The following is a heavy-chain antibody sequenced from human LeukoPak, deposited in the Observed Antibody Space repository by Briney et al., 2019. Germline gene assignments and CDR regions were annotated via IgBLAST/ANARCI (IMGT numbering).Heavy chain of an antibody. CDR3: AREQNYDFWSGYNNWFDP. D-gene: IGHD3-3*01. CDR2: IYHGGST. Sequence: SETLSLTCAVSGGSISSSNWWSWVRQPPGKGLEWIGEIYHGGSTNYNPSLKSRVTISVDKSKNQFSLKLSSVTAADTAVYYCAREQNYDFWSGYNNWFDPWGQGTLVTVSS. CDR1: GGSISSSNW. J-gene: IGHJ5*02. V-gene: IGHV4-4*02.